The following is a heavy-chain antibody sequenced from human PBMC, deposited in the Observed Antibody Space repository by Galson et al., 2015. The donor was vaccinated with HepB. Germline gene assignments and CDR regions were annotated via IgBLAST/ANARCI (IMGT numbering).Heavy chain of an antibody. CDR1: GYSFTRYW. CDR2: IYPSDSDV. D-gene: IGHD2-8*02. J-gene: IGHJ4*02. CDR3: ARLALVGFDY. Sequence: QSGAEVKKPGESLKISCKASGYSFTRYWIGWVRQMPGKGLEWMGIIYPSDSDVRYSPSFQGQVTISADKSINAAYLQWSSLKASDTATYYCARLALVGFDYWGQGTLVTVSS. V-gene: IGHV5-51*01.